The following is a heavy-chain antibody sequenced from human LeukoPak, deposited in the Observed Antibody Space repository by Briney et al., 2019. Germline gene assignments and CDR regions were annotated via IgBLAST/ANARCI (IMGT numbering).Heavy chain of an antibody. CDR3: TRIPADQTFFDF. J-gene: IGHJ4*02. V-gene: IGHV3-74*01. Sequence: QPGGSLRLSCAASGFTLNKYWMHWVRQAPGQGLVWFSRINIDGSSISYADSVRGRFTISRDNAKNTPYLQMNNLSAEDTAVYYCTRIPADQTFFDFWGQGTLVTVSS. D-gene: IGHD2-2*01. CDR1: GFTLNKYW. CDR2: INIDGSSI.